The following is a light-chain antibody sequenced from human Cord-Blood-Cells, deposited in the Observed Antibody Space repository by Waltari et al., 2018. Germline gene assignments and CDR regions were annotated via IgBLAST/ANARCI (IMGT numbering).Light chain of an antibody. CDR2: AAS. J-gene: IGKJ1*01. CDR1: QSISSY. Sequence: DLQMTQSPSSLSASVGDRVTITCRASQSISSYLKWYQQKPGKAPKLLIYAASSLQSGVPSRFSGSGSGTDFTLTISILQPEDFATYDCQQSYSTLWTFGQGTQVEIK. V-gene: IGKV1-39*01. CDR3: QQSYSTLWT.